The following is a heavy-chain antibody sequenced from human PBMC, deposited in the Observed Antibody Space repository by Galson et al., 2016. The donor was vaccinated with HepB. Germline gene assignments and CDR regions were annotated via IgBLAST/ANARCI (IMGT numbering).Heavy chain of an antibody. Sequence: QSGAEVKKPGESLKISCKGSGYSFSNYWIVWVRQMPGKGLEWMGIIFPDDSDSKYSPSFEGHVTISADKSINTVYLQWTSLRASDTAMYYCARLGFDLSTGSPPGWFDPWGQGTLGTVS. J-gene: IGHJ5*02. CDR2: IFPDDSDS. CDR1: GYSFSNYW. CDR3: ARLGFDLSTGSPPGWFDP. V-gene: IGHV5-51*01. D-gene: IGHD3-9*01.